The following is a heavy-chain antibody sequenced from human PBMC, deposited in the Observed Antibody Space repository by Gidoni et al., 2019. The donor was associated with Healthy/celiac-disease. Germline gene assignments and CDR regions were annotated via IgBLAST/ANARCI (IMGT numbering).Heavy chain of an antibody. Sequence: EVQLVQSGAEVKNPGESLKISCKGSGYSFTSYWIGWVRHRPGKGLEWMGTISPGDSDTRYSPSFKGQVTSSADKSISTAYLQWSSLKASDTAMYYCARHVSTSSPGDYWCQGTLVTVSS. CDR1: GYSFTSYW. J-gene: IGHJ4*02. CDR2: ISPGDSDT. D-gene: IGHD2-2*01. V-gene: IGHV5-51*01. CDR3: ARHVSTSSPGDY.